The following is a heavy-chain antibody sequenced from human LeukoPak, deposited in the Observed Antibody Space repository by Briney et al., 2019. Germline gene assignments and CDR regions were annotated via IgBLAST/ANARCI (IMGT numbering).Heavy chain of an antibody. Sequence: ASVKVSCKASGYTFTGYYMHWVRQAPGQGLEWMGWINPNSGGTNYAKKFQGRVTMTRDTSISTAYMELSRLRSDDTAVYYCARVKEYRGYLFGYWGQGTLVTVSS. CDR1: GYTFTGYY. D-gene: IGHD2-2*03. J-gene: IGHJ4*02. CDR3: ARVKEYRGYLFGY. V-gene: IGHV1-2*02. CDR2: INPNSGGT.